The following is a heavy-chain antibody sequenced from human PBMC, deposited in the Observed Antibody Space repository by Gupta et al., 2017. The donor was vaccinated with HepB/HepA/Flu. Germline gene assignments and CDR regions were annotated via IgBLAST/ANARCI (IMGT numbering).Heavy chain of an antibody. CDR3: ARHNIAGDTAMVEFDY. D-gene: IGHD5-18*01. Sequence: QVQLQESGPGLVKPSETLSLTCTVSGGSISSYYWSWIRQPPGKGLEWIGYIYYSGSTKYNPSLKSRVTISVDTSKNQFPLKRSSVTAAATAVYYCARHNIAGDTAMVEFDYGGQGTMVTVSS. CDR1: GGSISSYY. J-gene: IGHJ4*02. V-gene: IGHV4-59*08. CDR2: IYYSGST.